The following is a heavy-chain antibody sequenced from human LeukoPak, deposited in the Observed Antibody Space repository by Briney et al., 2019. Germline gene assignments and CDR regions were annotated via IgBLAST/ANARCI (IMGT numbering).Heavy chain of an antibody. J-gene: IGHJ4*02. CDR2: IYHRGST. Sequence: PSETLSLTCTVSGGSISSSGYYWGWIRQPPGKGLGWIGSIYHRGSTYYNPSLKSRVTISVDTSKNQLSLKLSSVTAADTAVYYCARESCSGSRCYPLDYWGQGTLVTVSS. D-gene: IGHD2-15*01. V-gene: IGHV4-39*02. CDR3: ARESCSGSRCYPLDY. CDR1: GGSISSSGYY.